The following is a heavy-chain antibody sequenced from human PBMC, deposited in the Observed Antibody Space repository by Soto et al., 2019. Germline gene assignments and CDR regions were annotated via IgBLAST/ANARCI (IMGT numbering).Heavy chain of an antibody. D-gene: IGHD1-20*01. CDR1: SGSISSSNW. CDR2: IFHSGTI. J-gene: IGHJ5*02. V-gene: IGHV4-4*01. Sequence: LSLTCAVSSGSISSSNWWSWVRQIPGKGLEWIGEIFHSGTINYNPSLKSRVTISVDKSKNQFSLKLSSVTAADTAVYFCARDCDNSQFNWFDPRGQGILVPVSA. CDR3: ARDCDNSQFNWFDP.